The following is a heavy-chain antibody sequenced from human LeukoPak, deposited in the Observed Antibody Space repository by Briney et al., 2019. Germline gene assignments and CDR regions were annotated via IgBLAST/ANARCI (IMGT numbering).Heavy chain of an antibody. CDR1: GFTFDTYA. CDR3: ARDRPTGRSRGVVVQ. V-gene: IGHV3-21*01. D-gene: IGHD2-15*01. CDR2: ISSGGTYI. J-gene: IGHJ4*02. Sequence: GASLRLSCAASGFTFDTYAMTWVRQAPGKGREWVSSISSGGTYIYYAESVRGRSTISRDNTKNFLYLQLSTLRVEDTAVYYCARDRPTGRSRGVVVQWGQGTLVTVSS.